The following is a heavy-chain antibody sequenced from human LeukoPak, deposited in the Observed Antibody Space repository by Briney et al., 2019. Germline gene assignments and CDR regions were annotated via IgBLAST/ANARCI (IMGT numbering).Heavy chain of an antibody. D-gene: IGHD6-6*01. J-gene: IGHJ4*02. V-gene: IGHV1-3*01. CDR1: GYTFTSYG. CDR2: INAGTVNT. Sequence: ASVKVSCKASGYTFTSYGISWVRQAPGQGLEWMGWINAGTVNTKYSQKFQGKVTITRDTSASTVYMELSSLRPEDTAVYYCAREYSSSSGRTFDYWGQGTLVTVSS. CDR3: AREYSSSSGRTFDY.